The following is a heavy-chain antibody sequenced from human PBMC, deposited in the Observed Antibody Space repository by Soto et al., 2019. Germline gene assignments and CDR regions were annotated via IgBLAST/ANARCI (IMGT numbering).Heavy chain of an antibody. Sequence: SETLSLTCAVYGGSFSCHSWTWIRQSPGKGLEWIGDINHSGRVNYSPSLKSRVTISLDTSKNQFSLTLSAVTAADTAMYYCSTRAYDTNGYYRFDPWGQGTLVTSPQ. CDR3: STRAYDTNGYYRFDP. D-gene: IGHD3-22*01. V-gene: IGHV4-34*01. CDR2: INHSGRV. CDR1: GGSFSCHS. J-gene: IGHJ5*01.